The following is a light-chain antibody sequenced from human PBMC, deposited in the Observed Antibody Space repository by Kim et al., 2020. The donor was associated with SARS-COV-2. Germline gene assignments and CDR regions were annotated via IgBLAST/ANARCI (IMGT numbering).Light chain of an antibody. CDR2: QDD. Sequence: SYELTQPPSESVSPGQTASITCSGDNLGNKYISWYQKKSGQSPVVVIFQDDKRPSGIPERFSGSTSDNTATLTIRGTQAMDEADYYCQAWDSGAVVFGGG. J-gene: IGLJ3*02. CDR3: QAWDSGAVV. CDR1: NLGNKY. V-gene: IGLV3-1*01.